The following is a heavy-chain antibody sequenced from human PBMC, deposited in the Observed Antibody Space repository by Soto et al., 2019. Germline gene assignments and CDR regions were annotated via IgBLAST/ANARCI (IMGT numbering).Heavy chain of an antibody. J-gene: IGHJ4*02. CDR1: GFTFSAFG. Sequence: QVQLVESGGGVVQPGRSLRLSCAASGFTFSAFGMHWVRQAPGKGLEWVAVISNDGNHEYYADSVKGRFSISRDNSKNTSYLQMNSLSSEHTAVYFCAKTITTFGGSSTGRGALLHYWGQGILVTVSS. V-gene: IGHV3-30*18. CDR3: AKTITTFGGSSTGRGALLHY. D-gene: IGHD3-3*01. CDR2: ISNDGNHE.